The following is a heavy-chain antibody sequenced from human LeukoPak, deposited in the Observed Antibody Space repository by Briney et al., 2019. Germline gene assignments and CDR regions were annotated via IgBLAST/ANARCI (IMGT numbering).Heavy chain of an antibody. CDR3: ASPVVVVATREVDY. CDR1: GFTFSSYA. J-gene: IGHJ4*02. CDR2: ISGSGGST. Sequence: GGSLRLSCAASGFTFSSYAMSWVRQAPGKGLEWVSAISGSGGSTYYAASVKGRFTISRDNSKNTLYLQMNSLRAEDTAVYYCASPVVVVATREVDYWGQGTLVTVSS. D-gene: IGHD2-15*01. V-gene: IGHV3-23*01.